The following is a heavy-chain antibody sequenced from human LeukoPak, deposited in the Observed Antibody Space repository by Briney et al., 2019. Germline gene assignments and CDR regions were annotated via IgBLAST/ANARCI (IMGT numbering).Heavy chain of an antibody. Sequence: GESLKISCKGSGYSFTSYWIGWVRQMPGKGLEWMGIIYPGDSDTTYSPSFQGQVTISADKSIRTAYLQWSSLKASDTAMYYCASRSGRGLYGMDVWGLGTMVTVSS. J-gene: IGHJ6*02. D-gene: IGHD2-15*01. CDR2: IYPGDSDT. V-gene: IGHV5-51*01. CDR1: GYSFTSYW. CDR3: ASRSGRGLYGMDV.